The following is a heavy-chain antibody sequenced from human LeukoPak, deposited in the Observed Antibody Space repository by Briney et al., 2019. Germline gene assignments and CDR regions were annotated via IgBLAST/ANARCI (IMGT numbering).Heavy chain of an antibody. Sequence: QPGRSLRLSCAASGFTFSSYGMHWVRQAPGKGLEWVAVIWYDGSNKYYADSVKGRFTISRDNPKNTLHLQMNSLRAEDTAVYYCARERVVAMTYGMDVWGQGTTVTVSS. D-gene: IGHD3-22*01. CDR1: GFTFSSYG. CDR3: ARERVVAMTYGMDV. V-gene: IGHV3-33*01. J-gene: IGHJ6*02. CDR2: IWYDGSNK.